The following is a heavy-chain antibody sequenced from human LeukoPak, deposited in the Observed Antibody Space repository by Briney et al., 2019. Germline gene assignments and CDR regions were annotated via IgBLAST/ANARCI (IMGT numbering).Heavy chain of an antibody. V-gene: IGHV3-7*01. CDR1: GVAIGSSW. CDR2: VNPGGSVQ. J-gene: IGHJ1*01. CDR3: ATTFPYCSEDNCAL. D-gene: IGHD2-15*01. Sequence: GGSLRLSCIASGVAIGSSWMSWVRQSPGKRLEWVANVNPGGSVQNYVDSVTGRFTISRDNAKNSLYLQLNNLRADDTAVYYCATTFPYCSEDNCALGGQGTLVTVSS.